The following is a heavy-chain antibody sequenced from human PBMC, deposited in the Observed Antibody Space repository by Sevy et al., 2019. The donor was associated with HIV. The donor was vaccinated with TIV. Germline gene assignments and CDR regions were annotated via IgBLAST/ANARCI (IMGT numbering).Heavy chain of an antibody. Sequence: ASVKVSRKASGYTFTSYGISWVRQAPGQGLEWMGWIGPYNGNTNYAQKIQGRVTMTTDTSTNTAYMELRSLRSDDTAVYYCARDTEYSYGPRAAFDIWGQGTMVTVSS. CDR2: IGPYNGNT. D-gene: IGHD5-18*01. V-gene: IGHV1-18*01. CDR3: ARDTEYSYGPRAAFDI. J-gene: IGHJ3*02. CDR1: GYTFTSYG.